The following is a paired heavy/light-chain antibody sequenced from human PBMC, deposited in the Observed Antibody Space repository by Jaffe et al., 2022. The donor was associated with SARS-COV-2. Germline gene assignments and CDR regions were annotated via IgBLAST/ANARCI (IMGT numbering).Heavy chain of an antibody. CDR3: ARLTYYYDSSGYFTWVQNFDS. CDR2: ILSTDEK. V-gene: IGHV2-26*01. D-gene: IGHD3-22*01. Sequence: QVTLKESGPVQVKPTETLTLTCTVSGFSLRNARMGVGWIRQPPGKTLEWLAHILSTDEKSYSTSLKSRLTISKDTSKSQVVLTMANMDPVDTATYYCARLTYYYDSSGYFTWVQNFDSWGQGILVTVSS. J-gene: IGHJ4*02. CDR1: GFSLRNARMG.
Light chain of an antibody. CDR1: QDISTY. Sequence: DIQLTQSPSFLSASVGDRVTITCRASQDISTYLAWYQQKPGKAPNLLIYAASALQTGVPSRFSGSGSGTEFTLTISSLQPEDFATYYCQQLNNYPPVYTFGQGTKLDI. J-gene: IGKJ2*01. CDR3: QQLNNYPPVYT. CDR2: AAS. V-gene: IGKV1-9*01.